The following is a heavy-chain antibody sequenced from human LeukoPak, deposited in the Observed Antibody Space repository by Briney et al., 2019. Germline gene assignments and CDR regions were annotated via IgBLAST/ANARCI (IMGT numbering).Heavy chain of an antibody. D-gene: IGHD5-24*01. J-gene: IGHJ4*02. Sequence: GGSLRLSCAASGFTFSSYSMNWVRQAPGKGLEWVSLIYSGGSTYYADSVKGRFTISRDNSKNTLYLQINSLRDEDTAVYYCAKDDAWLQYNDWGQGTLVTVSS. CDR1: GFTFSSYS. CDR2: IYSGGST. CDR3: AKDDAWLQYND. V-gene: IGHV3-66*01.